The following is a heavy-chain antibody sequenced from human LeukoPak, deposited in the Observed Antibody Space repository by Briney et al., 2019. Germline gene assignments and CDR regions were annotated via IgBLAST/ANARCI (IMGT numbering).Heavy chain of an antibody. V-gene: IGHV3-7*03. CDR3: ARYYDSSGYYGRHDN. Sequence: GGSLRLSCAASGFTFSSYWMSWVRQAPGKGLEWVANMNQDGSEKYYVDSVKGRFTISRDNSKNTLYLQMNSLRAEDTAIYHCARYYDSSGYYGRHDNWGQGTLVTVSS. CDR2: MNQDGSEK. D-gene: IGHD3-22*01. J-gene: IGHJ4*02. CDR1: GFTFSSYW.